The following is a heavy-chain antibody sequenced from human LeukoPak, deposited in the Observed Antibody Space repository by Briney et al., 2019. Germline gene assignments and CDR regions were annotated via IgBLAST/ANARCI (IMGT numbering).Heavy chain of an antibody. D-gene: IGHD4-17*01. CDR1: GVSFNDYY. CDR3: TRMTTGHDY. J-gene: IGHJ4*02. Sequence: SETLSLTCAVSGVSFNDYYWSWVRQTPGKGLEWIGEINHSGYTNDSPSLKSRVTLSIDTSRKQFSLNLRSVAVADTGIYYCTRMTTGHDYWGQGTLVTVSS. CDR2: INHSGYT. V-gene: IGHV4-34*01.